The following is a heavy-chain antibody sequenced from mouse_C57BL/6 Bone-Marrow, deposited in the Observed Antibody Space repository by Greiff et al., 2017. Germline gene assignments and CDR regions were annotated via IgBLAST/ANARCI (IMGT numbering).Heavy chain of an antibody. CDR3: ARRGGYSTYAMDS. V-gene: IGHV1-63*01. Sequence: QVQLQQSGAELVRPGTSVTMSCKASGYTFTNYWLGWAKQRPGHGLEWIGDIYPGGGYTNYNEKFTGKATLTADKSSSTAYMQVSSLTSEDSAIYCCARRGGYSTYAMDSWGQGTSVTVSS. CDR2: IYPGGGYT. J-gene: IGHJ4*01. D-gene: IGHD2-5*01. CDR1: GYTFTNYW.